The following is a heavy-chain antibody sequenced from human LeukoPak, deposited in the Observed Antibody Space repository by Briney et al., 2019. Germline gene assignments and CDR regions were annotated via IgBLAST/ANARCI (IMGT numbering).Heavy chain of an antibody. CDR3: AKDGAPRFLEWLLLARSYFDY. D-gene: IGHD3-3*01. CDR2: ISGSGGST. J-gene: IGHJ4*02. CDR1: GFTFSSYA. Sequence: PGGSLRLSCAASGFTFSSYAMSWVRQAPGKGLEWVSAISGSGGSTYYADSVKGRFTISRDNSKNTLYLQMNSLRAEDTAVYYCAKDGAPRFLEWLLLARSYFDYWGQGTLVTVSS. V-gene: IGHV3-23*01.